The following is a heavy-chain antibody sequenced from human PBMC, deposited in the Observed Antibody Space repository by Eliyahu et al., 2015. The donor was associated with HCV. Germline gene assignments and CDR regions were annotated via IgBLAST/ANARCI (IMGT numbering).Heavy chain of an antibody. D-gene: IGHD3-16*01. CDR3: VRWGREFDY. J-gene: IGHJ4*02. CDR1: GGSIRITGYY. V-gene: IGHV4-39*02. Sequence: QMQLQESGPGLVKSSETLSLTCGLSGGSIRITGYYWGXRRQPPGKGLEWIGNIHYRATAHHNPSLKSRVTISIDTSKNLFALQLRSVTAADTAVYYCVRWGREFDYWGQGTLVTVSS. CDR2: IHYRATA.